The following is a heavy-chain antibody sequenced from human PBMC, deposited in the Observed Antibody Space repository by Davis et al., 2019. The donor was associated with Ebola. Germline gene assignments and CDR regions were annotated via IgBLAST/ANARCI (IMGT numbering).Heavy chain of an antibody. J-gene: IGHJ4*02. CDR1: GYSFTSYW. V-gene: IGHV5-51*01. D-gene: IGHD6-13*01. Sequence: KVSCKGSGYSFTSYWIGWVRQMPGEGLEWMGIIYPADSDTRYSPSFQGQVTISADKSISTAYLQWSSLKASDTAMYYCARHVYSSSWYDYWGQGTLVTVSS. CDR3: ARHVYSSSWYDY. CDR2: IYPADSDT.